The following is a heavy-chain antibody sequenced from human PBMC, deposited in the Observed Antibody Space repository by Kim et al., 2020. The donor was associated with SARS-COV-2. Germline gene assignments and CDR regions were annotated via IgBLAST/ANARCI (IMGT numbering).Heavy chain of an antibody. CDR3: ARHWGSSFYSSSGVYYYGMDV. CDR2: IDPSDSYT. D-gene: IGHD6-13*01. J-gene: IGHJ6*02. Sequence: GESLKISCKGSGYSFTSYWISWVRQMPGKGLEWMGRIDPSDSYTNYSPSFQGHVTISADKSISTAYLQWSSLKASDTAMYYCARHWGSSFYSSSGVYYYGMDVWGQGTTVTVSS. CDR1: GYSFTSYW. V-gene: IGHV5-10-1*01.